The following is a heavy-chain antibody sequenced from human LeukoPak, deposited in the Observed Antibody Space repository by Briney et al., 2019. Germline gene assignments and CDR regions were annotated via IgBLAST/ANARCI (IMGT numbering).Heavy chain of an antibody. CDR2: VNHSGST. CDR1: GGSFSGYY. Sequence: SETLSLTCAVYGGSFSGYYWSWIRQPPGKGLEWIGEVNHSGSTHYNPSLKSRVTMSVDTSKNQFSLNLSSVTAADTAVYYCARSRLRYFDWPDYWGQGTLVTVSS. V-gene: IGHV4-34*01. D-gene: IGHD3-9*01. J-gene: IGHJ4*02. CDR3: ARSRLRYFDWPDY.